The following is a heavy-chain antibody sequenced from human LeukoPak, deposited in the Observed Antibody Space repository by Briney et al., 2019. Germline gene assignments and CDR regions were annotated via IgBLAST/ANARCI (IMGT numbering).Heavy chain of an antibody. J-gene: IGHJ4*02. CDR1: GFTFIDYD. D-gene: IGHD6-19*01. CDR2: SGIRGDT. V-gene: IGHV3-13*01. CDR3: ARGGIQVSGIDEFDY. Sequence: GGSLRLSCAASGFTFIDYDMHWVRQVIGKGLEWVSASGIRGDTHYSGSVKGRFTISRENAESSLYLQMNSLRAEDTAVYYCARGGIQVSGIDEFDYWGQGTLVTVSS.